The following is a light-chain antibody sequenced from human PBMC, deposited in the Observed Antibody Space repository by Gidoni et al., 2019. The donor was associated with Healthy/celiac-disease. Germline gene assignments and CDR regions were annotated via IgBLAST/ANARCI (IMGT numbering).Light chain of an antibody. V-gene: IGKV3-15*01. CDR3: QQYYNWPYT. CDR1: QSVSSN. CDR2: GAS. Sequence: EIVMTQSPATLSVSPGERATLSCRASQSVSSNLAWYQQKPGQAPRLLIYGASTRATGIPARFRGSGSGTEFTLTISSLQSEDFAIYYCQQYYNWPYTFGQXTKLEIK. J-gene: IGKJ2*01.